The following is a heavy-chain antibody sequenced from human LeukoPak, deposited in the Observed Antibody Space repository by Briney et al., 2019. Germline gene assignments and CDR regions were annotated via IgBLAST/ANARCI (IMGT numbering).Heavy chain of an antibody. CDR3: AKGYSYDSRGYYYLDY. CDR2: ITGDGGST. CDR1: GFTFDDYA. D-gene: IGHD3-22*01. V-gene: IGHV3-43*02. Sequence: QPGGSLRLSCAASGFTFDDYAMHWVRQAPGKGLEWVSFITGDGGSTYYAGSVKGRFTISRDNSKNSLYLQMNSLRTQDTALYYCAKGYSYDSRGYYYLDYWGQGTLVTVSS. J-gene: IGHJ4*02.